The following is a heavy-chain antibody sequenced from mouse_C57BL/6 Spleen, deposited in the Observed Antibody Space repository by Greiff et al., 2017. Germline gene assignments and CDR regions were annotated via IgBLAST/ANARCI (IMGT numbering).Heavy chain of an antibody. CDR2: IDPENGDT. CDR1: GFHIKDDF. CDR3: SGYSNYRDYVDY. Sequence: SGAELVRPGASVKLSCPASGFHIKDDFMHWVKQRPEQGLEWIGWIDPENGDTEYVSKFQGKATITAATSSNTAYLQLSSLTSEDTAVYYSSGYSNYRDYVDYWGQGTTLTVSS. J-gene: IGHJ2*01. V-gene: IGHV14-4*01. D-gene: IGHD2-5*01.